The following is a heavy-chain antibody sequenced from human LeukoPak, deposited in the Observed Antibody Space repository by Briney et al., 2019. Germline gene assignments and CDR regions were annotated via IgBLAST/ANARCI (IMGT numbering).Heavy chain of an antibody. V-gene: IGHV1-8*03. Sequence: ASVKVSCKASGYTFTSYDINWVRQATGQGLEWMGWMNPNSGNTGYAQKFQGRVTITRNTSISTAYMELSSLRSEDTAVYYCARASIAATGTRYFDYWGQGTLVTVSS. D-gene: IGHD6-13*01. CDR2: MNPNSGNT. J-gene: IGHJ4*02. CDR3: ARASIAATGTRYFDY. CDR1: GYTFTSYD.